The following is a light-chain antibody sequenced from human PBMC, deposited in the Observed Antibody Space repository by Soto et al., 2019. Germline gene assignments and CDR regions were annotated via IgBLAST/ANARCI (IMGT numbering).Light chain of an antibody. CDR2: AAS. V-gene: IGKV1-39*01. J-gene: IGKJ1*01. Sequence: DIQMTQSPSSLSASVGDRVTITCRASQSISSYLNWYQQKPGKAPKLLIYAASSLQSGVPSRFSGSGSGTDFTLTISSLQPEDFATFYCQQSFNTPWTFGQVTKVEI. CDR1: QSISSY. CDR3: QQSFNTPWT.